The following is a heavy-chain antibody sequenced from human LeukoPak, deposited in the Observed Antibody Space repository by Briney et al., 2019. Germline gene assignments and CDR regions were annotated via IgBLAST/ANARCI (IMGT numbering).Heavy chain of an antibody. Sequence: GGSLRLSCAASGFTFSSYAMSWVRQAPEKGLEWVSAITGNGRGTYYADSVKGRFTISRDNAKNSLYLQMNSLRAEDTALYYCARMGSSTSSYWGQGTLVTVSS. CDR3: ARMGSSTSSY. D-gene: IGHD2-2*01. V-gene: IGHV3-23*01. J-gene: IGHJ4*02. CDR2: ITGNGRGT. CDR1: GFTFSSYA.